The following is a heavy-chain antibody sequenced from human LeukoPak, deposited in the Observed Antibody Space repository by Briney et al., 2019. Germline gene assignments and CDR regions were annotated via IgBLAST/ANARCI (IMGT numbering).Heavy chain of an antibody. CDR2: INPNSGGT. J-gene: IGHJ4*02. D-gene: IGHD6-19*01. Sequence: ASVKVSCKASGYTFTGYYMHWVRQAPGQGLEWMGWINPNSGGTNYAQKFQGRVTMIRDTSISTAYMELSRLRSDDTAMYYCARAYGIPFGGWVSNFDYWGQGTLVTVSS. V-gene: IGHV1-2*02. CDR1: GYTFTGYY. CDR3: ARAYGIPFGGWVSNFDY.